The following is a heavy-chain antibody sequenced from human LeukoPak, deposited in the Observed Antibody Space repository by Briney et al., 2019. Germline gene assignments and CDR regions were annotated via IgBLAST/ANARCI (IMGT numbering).Heavy chain of an antibody. J-gene: IGHJ4*02. V-gene: IGHV3-23*01. CDR2: ISDSDYNT. D-gene: IGHD5/OR15-5a*01. CDR1: GFTFSSYG. CDR3: AKGGLSRAGLDF. Sequence: GGSLRLSCAASGFTFSSYGTHWVRQAPGKGLEWVSSISDSDYNTYYADSVKGRFTISRDNSKNTLYLQMNSLRAEDTAVYYCAKGGLSRAGLDFWGQGTLVTVLS.